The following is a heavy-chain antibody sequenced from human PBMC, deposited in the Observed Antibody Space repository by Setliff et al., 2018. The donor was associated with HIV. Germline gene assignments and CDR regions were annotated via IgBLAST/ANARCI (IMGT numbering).Heavy chain of an antibody. D-gene: IGHD6-19*01. J-gene: IGHJ4*02. Sequence: VSCKASGYTFTSYAMHWVRQAPGQRLEWMGWINAGNGNTRYSEKFQGRVTITRDTSANTAYMELSSLRSEDTAVYYCARGSCSGCYLSDYWGLGTLVTVSS. V-gene: IGHV1-3*01. CDR2: INAGNGNT. CDR3: ARGSCSGCYLSDY. CDR1: GYTFTSYA.